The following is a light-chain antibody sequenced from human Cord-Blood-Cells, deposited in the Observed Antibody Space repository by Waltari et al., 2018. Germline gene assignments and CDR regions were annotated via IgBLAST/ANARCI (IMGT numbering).Light chain of an antibody. J-gene: IGKJ1*01. CDR3: QQYGSSPT. CDR1: QSVSSY. V-gene: IGKV3-20*01. Sequence: EIVLTQSPATLSLSPGERVTLSCRASQSVSSYLAWYQQKPGQAPRLLIYDASNRATGIPARFSGSGSGTDFTLTISGREPEDFAVYYCQQYGSSPTFGQGTKVEIK. CDR2: DAS.